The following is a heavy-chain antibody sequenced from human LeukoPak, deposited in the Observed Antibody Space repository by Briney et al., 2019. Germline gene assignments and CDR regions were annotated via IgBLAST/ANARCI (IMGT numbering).Heavy chain of an antibody. Sequence: GGSLRLSCAGSGFIFNNYAMHWVRQAPGKGLAWVSTISGGSGSTYCADSVKGRFTISRDNSKNTLYLQMNSLRDEDTAVYYCAKHRFESGGYHSTDWGQGTLVTVSS. CDR2: ISGGSGST. J-gene: IGHJ4*02. V-gene: IGHV3-23*01. CDR1: GFIFNNYA. CDR3: AKHRFESGGYHSTD. D-gene: IGHD3-22*01.